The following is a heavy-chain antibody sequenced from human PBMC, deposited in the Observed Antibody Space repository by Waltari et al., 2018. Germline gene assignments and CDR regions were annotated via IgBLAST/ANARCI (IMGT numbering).Heavy chain of an antibody. CDR1: GYSISSGYY. CDR3: ARRAKGKVDY. CDR2: IYHSGST. J-gene: IGHJ4*02. D-gene: IGHD5-12*01. V-gene: IGHV4-38-2*01. Sequence: QVQLQESGPGLVKPSETLSLTCAVSGYSISSGYYWGWIRQPPGKGLEWIGSIYHSGSTYYNPSLKSRVTISVDTSKNQFSLKLSSVTAADTAVYYCARRAKGKVDYWGQGTLVTVSS.